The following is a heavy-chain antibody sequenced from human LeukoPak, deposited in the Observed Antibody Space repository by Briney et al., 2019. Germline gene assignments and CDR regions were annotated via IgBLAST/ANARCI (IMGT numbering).Heavy chain of an antibody. CDR2: ISAYNGNT. J-gene: IGHJ5*02. D-gene: IGHD2-2*02. Sequence: ASVKVSCKPSGYTFTSYGISWVRQAPGQGLEWMGWISAYNGNTNYAQKLQGRVTMTTDTSTSTAYMELRSLRSDDTAVYYCARDFCSSTSCYTFSWFDPWGQGTLVTVSS. CDR3: ARDFCSSTSCYTFSWFDP. V-gene: IGHV1-18*01. CDR1: GYTFTSYG.